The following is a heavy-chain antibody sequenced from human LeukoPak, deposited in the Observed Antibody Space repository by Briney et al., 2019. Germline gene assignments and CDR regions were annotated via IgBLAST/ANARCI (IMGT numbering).Heavy chain of an antibody. V-gene: IGHV1-2*02. CDR1: GYTFTGYY. D-gene: IGHD3-22*01. CDR3: ARDPWDDYDSSGATKPLDY. J-gene: IGHJ4*02. CDR2: INPNSGGT. Sequence: ASVKVSCKASGYTFTGYYMHWVRQAPRQGLEWMGWINPNSGGTKYAQKFQGRVTMTRDTSIITAYMELRRLRSDDTAVYYCARDPWDDYDSSGATKPLDYWGQGTLVTVSS.